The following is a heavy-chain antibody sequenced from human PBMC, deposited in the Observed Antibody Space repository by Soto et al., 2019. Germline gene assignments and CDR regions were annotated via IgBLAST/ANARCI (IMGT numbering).Heavy chain of an antibody. CDR3: ARGGGRFWSGYYYYYYGMDD. V-gene: IGHV1-18*04. Sequence: QVQLVQSGAEVKKPGASVKVSCKASGYTFTSYGISWVRQAPGQGLEWMGWISAYNGNTNYAQKLQGKVTMTTDTATSKAYMELRSLRSDDTAVYYCARGGGRFWSGYYYYYYGMDDWGQGTPVTVSS. CDR1: GYTFTSYG. CDR2: ISAYNGNT. J-gene: IGHJ6*02. D-gene: IGHD3-3*01.